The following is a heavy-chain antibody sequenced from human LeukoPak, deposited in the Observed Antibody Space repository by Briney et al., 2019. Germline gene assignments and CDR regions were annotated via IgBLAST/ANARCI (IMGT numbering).Heavy chain of an antibody. J-gene: IGHJ4*02. CDR3: ARGGGYYDRSAKYFIRPPEY. D-gene: IGHD3-22*01. CDR1: GYTFTSYD. CDR2: MNPNSGNT. V-gene: IGHV1-8*01. Sequence: ASVKVSCKASGYTFTSYDINWARQATGQGLEWMGWMNPNSGNTGYAQKFQGRVTMTRNTPISTAYMELSSLRSEDTAVYYCARGGGYYDRSAKYFIRPPEYWGQGTLVTVSS.